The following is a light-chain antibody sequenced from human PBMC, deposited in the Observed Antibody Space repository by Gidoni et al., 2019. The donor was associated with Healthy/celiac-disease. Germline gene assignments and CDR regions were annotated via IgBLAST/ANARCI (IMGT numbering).Light chain of an antibody. CDR2: DAA. CDR3: QQRINWPLT. J-gene: IGKJ4*01. V-gene: IGKV3-11*01. CDR1: QSVSSY. Sequence: EMVVTQSPATLSLSPGERATLACRASQSVSSYLAWYQQKPGQAPRLLIYDAANKATGIPARFSGSGSGTHFTLTLSSLEPEDFAVYFCQQRINWPLTFGGGTKVEIK.